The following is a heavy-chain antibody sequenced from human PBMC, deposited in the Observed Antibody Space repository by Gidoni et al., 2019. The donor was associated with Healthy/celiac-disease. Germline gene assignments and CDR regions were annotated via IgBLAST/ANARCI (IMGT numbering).Heavy chain of an antibody. CDR3: ARDASYNYFDY. Sequence: QVQLVPSGAAVQKPGASVKVSCKASGYSFTSYYMHRVRQAPGQGLEWMGIINPSGGSTSYAQKFQGRVTMTRDTSTSTVYMEVSSLRSEDTAVYYCARDASYNYFDYWGQGTLVTVSS. V-gene: IGHV1-46*01. J-gene: IGHJ4*02. D-gene: IGHD1-1*01. CDR1: GYSFTSYY. CDR2: INPSGGST.